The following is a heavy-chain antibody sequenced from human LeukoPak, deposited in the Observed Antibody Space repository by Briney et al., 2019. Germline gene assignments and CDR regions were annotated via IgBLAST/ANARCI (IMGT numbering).Heavy chain of an antibody. Sequence: ASVNVSCKASGYTFTSYDINWLRQATGQGLEWMGWMNPNSGNTGYAQKFQGRVTMTRNISISTAYMELRSLRSEDTAVYYCARGYYYDSSGYYYYWGQGTLVTVSS. CDR1: GYTFTSYD. J-gene: IGHJ4*02. V-gene: IGHV1-8*01. CDR2: MNPNSGNT. D-gene: IGHD3-22*01. CDR3: ARGYYYDSSGYYYY.